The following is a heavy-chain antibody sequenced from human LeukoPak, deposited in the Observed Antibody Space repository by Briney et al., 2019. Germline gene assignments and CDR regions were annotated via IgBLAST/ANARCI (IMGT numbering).Heavy chain of an antibody. D-gene: IGHD3-10*01. CDR1: GVTFNDYA. CDR3: ARAEYSYGSGSYERDY. J-gene: IGHJ4*01. Sequence: GGSLCLSCAASGVTFNDYAMSWVRQAPGKGLEWVSFINGSGSSKYYAASVTCRFTISRDKSKNTLYLQMNSVRAEDTAVYSCARAEYSYGSGSYERDYWGQGTLVTVSS. CDR2: INGSGSSK. V-gene: IGHV3-23*01.